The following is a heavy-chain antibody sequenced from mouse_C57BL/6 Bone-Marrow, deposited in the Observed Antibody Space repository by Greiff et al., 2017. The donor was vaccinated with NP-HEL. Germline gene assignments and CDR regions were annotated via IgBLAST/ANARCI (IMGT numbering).Heavy chain of an antibody. J-gene: IGHJ1*03. CDR1: GYTFTDYE. V-gene: IGHV1-15*01. Sequence: VQLQESGAELVRPGASVTLSCKASGYTFTDYEMHWVKQTPVHGLEWIGAIDPETGGTAYNQKFKGKAILTADKSSSTAYMELRSLTSEDSAVYYCTRLTTDPYWYFDGWGTGTTVTVSS. D-gene: IGHD1-1*01. CDR2: IDPETGGT. CDR3: TRLTTDPYWYFDG.